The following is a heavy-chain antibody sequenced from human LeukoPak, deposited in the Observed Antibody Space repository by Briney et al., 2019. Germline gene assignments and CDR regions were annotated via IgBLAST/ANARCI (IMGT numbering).Heavy chain of an antibody. D-gene: IGHD5-12*01. V-gene: IGHV3-9*01. Sequence: PGGSLRLSCAASRFNFDDYAMHWVRQAPGKGLEWVSGISWNSGSIGYVDSVKGRFTISRDNAKNSLYLQMDSLRPEDTALYYCTKGYGTLVAAIDYWGQGTLVTVSS. CDR2: ISWNSGSI. CDR1: RFNFDDYA. J-gene: IGHJ4*02. CDR3: TKGYGTLVAAIDY.